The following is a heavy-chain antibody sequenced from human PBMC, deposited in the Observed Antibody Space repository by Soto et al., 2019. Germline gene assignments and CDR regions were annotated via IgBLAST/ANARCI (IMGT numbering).Heavy chain of an antibody. D-gene: IGHD2-21*02. CDR3: ATTSYNPSLNRRVPISVATSKNQFSLTLSSVTAADTAVYYCARVKVTSYYYDSSGYSALAADAFDI. V-gene: IGHV5-51*01. J-gene: IGHJ3*02. Sequence: GVSLKISCKGSGYSFTSYWIGWVRHLPGKGLEWMGIIYPGDSDTRYSPSFQGKVTISADKSISTAYLQWSSLKASETANYYCATTSYNPSLNRRVPISVATSKNQFSLTLSSVTAADTAVYYCARVKVTSYYYDSSGYSALAADAFDIWGQGTMVTVSS. CDR1: GYSFTSYW. CDR2: IYPGDSDT.